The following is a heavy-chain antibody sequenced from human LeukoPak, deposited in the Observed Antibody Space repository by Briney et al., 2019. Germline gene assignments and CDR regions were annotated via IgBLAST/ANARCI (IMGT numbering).Heavy chain of an antibody. Sequence: ASVKVSCKASGYTFTNYYMHWMRQASGQGPEWMGIINPRGGATVYAQKFQDRVTMTSDTSTSTVYLQLNSLRSEDTAVYFCARVGATAATADYWGQGTLVTVSS. CDR2: INPRGGAT. CDR3: ARVGATAATADY. V-gene: IGHV1-46*01. J-gene: IGHJ4*02. CDR1: GYTFTNYY. D-gene: IGHD6-25*01.